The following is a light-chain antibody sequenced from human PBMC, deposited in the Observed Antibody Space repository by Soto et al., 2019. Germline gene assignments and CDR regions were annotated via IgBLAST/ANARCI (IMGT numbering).Light chain of an antibody. CDR1: QSVLHSPNNKNY. V-gene: IGKV4-1*01. CDR3: QQYYSTPIT. J-gene: IGKJ5*01. CDR2: WAS. Sequence: DLVLTQSPDSLAVSLGERATINCKSSQSVLHSPNNKNYLAWYQQKPGQPPKLLIYWASTRESGVPDRFSGSGSGTDFTLTISSLQAEDVAVYYCQQYYSTPITFGQGTRLEIK.